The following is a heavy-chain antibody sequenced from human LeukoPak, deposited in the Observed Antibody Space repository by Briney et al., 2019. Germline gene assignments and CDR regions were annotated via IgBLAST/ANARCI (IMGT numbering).Heavy chain of an antibody. V-gene: IGHV4-4*09. J-gene: IGHJ6*03. CDR1: DGSFSTYY. CDR2: IYTTGYT. Sequence: SETLSLTCKVSDGSFSTYYWSWIRQPPGKGLEWIGYIYTTGYTKYNPSLKSRVTISVDTSKNQFSLKLRSVTVADTAVYYCARARTYCNSTSCYYYYYMDVWGKGTTVVVSS. D-gene: IGHD2-2*01. CDR3: ARARTYCNSTSCYYYYYMDV.